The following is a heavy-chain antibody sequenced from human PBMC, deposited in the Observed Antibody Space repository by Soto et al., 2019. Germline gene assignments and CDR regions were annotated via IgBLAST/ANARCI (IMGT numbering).Heavy chain of an antibody. Sequence: SETLSLTCTVSGXSISSSSYYWGWIRQPPGKGLEWIGSIYYSGSTYYNPSLKSRVTISVDTSKNQFSLKLSSVTAADTAVYYCASGYFDWLLLGGWFDPWGQGTLVTVSS. J-gene: IGHJ5*02. V-gene: IGHV4-39*01. CDR2: IYYSGST. CDR3: ASGYFDWLLLGGWFDP. D-gene: IGHD3-9*01. CDR1: GXSISSSSYY.